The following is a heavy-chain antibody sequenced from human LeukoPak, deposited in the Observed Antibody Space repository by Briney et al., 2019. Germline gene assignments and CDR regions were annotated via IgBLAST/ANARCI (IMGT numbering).Heavy chain of an antibody. CDR2: ISGSGGST. CDR3: ARDKSAGADTGSSFYY. Sequence: GGSLRLSCAASGFTFSSYAMSWVRQAPGKGLEWVSAISGSGGSTYYADSVKGRFTISRDNSKNTLYLQMNSLRAEDTAIYYCARDKSAGADTGSSFYYWGQGALVTVSS. V-gene: IGHV3-23*01. D-gene: IGHD3-10*01. J-gene: IGHJ4*02. CDR1: GFTFSSYA.